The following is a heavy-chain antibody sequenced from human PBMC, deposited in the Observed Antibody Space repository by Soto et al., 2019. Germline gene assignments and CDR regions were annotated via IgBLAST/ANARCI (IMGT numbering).Heavy chain of an antibody. CDR2: IYYSGGT. CDR3: ERHGSDQDDCDP. V-gene: IGHV4-39*01. CDR1: GGSISSSSYY. Sequence: SETLSLTCTVSGGSISSSSYYWGWIRQPPGKGLEWIGSIYYSGGTYYNPSLKSRVTMSVDTSKSQFSLKLSSVAAADTAAYYCERHGSDQDDCDPWSQGTQVTVSS. J-gene: IGHJ5*02. D-gene: IGHD1-26*01.